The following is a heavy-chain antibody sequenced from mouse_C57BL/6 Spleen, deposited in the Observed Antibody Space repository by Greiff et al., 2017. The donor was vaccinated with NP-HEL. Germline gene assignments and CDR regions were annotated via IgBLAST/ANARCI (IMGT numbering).Heavy chain of an antibody. CDR3: ARFGYDVGFDY. V-gene: IGHV1-19*01. Sequence: EVQLQQSGPVLVKPGASVKMSCKASGYTFTDYYMNWVKQSHGKSLEWIGVINPYNGGTSYNQKFKGKATLTVDKSSSTAYMELNSLTSEDSAVYYCARFGYDVGFDYWGQGTTLTVSS. CDR2: INPYNGGT. D-gene: IGHD2-2*01. CDR1: GYTFTDYY. J-gene: IGHJ2*01.